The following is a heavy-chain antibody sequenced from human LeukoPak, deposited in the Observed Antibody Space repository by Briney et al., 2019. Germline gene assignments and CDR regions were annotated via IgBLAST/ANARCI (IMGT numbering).Heavy chain of an antibody. CDR1: GYTFGTSW. Sequence: NPGESLKISCKASGYTFGTSWIAWVRQMPGKGLELMGVIHPVDSDTRYSPSFEGQVTISTDRSVNTAFLHWSSLKASDTAIYYCTRPTYYYHSSGPNYYMDVWGTGTPVIVSS. CDR3: TRPTYYYHSSGPNYYMDV. CDR2: IHPVDSDT. D-gene: IGHD3-10*01. J-gene: IGHJ6*03. V-gene: IGHV5-51*01.